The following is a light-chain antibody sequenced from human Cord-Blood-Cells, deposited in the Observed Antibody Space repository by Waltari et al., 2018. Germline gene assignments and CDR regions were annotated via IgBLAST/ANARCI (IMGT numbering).Light chain of an antibody. J-gene: IGLJ3*02. V-gene: IGLV1-51*01. Sequence: QSVLTQPPSVSAAPGQKVTISCSGSSSNIGNNYVSWYQQLPGTAPKLLIYDNNEGPSGIPDGFSGSKSGTSATLGITGLQTGDEADYYCGTWDSSLSAWVFGGGTKLTVL. CDR1: SSNIGNNY. CDR3: GTWDSSLSAWV. CDR2: DNN.